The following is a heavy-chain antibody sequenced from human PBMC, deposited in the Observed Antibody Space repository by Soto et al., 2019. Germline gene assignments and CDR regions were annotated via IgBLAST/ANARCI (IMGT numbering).Heavy chain of an antibody. D-gene: IGHD4-4*01. J-gene: IGHJ6*02. Sequence: AASVKVSSKASGGTLSSYAISWVRQAPGQGLEWMGGIIPIFGIANYAQKFQGRVTITADESTSTAYMELSSLRSEDTAVYYCARYDYSNYGRVYYGMDVWGQGTTVTVSS. V-gene: IGHV1-69*13. CDR3: ARYDYSNYGRVYYGMDV. CDR1: GGTLSSYA. CDR2: IIPIFGIA.